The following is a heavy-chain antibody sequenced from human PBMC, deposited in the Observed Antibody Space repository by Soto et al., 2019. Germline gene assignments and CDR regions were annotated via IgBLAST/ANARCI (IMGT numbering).Heavy chain of an antibody. CDR2: SSGGGDTT. Sequence: DVQLLESGGGLVQPGGSLRLSCAASGFTFNNYAMTWVRQAPGKGLEWVSASSGGGDTTSYADSVKGRFTVSRDGSKNTLYLQMSSLRAEDTALYYCAKGRGGSGSLTPRVDFWGQGTLVTVSS. CDR1: GFTFNNYA. V-gene: IGHV3-23*01. J-gene: IGHJ4*02. CDR3: AKGRGGSGSLTPRVDF. D-gene: IGHD3-10*01.